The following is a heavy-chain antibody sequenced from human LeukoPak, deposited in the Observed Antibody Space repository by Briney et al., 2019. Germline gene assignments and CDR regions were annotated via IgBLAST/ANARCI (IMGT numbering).Heavy chain of an antibody. CDR3: AKDISTTVTTGLCY. Sequence: GGSLRLSCAASGFTFDDYAMHWVRQAPGKGLEWVSGISWNSGSIGYADSVKGRFTISRDNAKNSLYLQMNSLRAEDTTLYYCAKDISTTVTTGLCYWGQGTLVTLSS. D-gene: IGHD4-17*01. CDR2: ISWNSGSI. J-gene: IGHJ4*02. CDR1: GFTFDDYA. V-gene: IGHV3-9*01.